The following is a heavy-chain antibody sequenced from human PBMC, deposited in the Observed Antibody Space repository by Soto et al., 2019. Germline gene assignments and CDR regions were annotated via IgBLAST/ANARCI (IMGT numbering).Heavy chain of an antibody. CDR2: IIPIFGTA. CDR3: ASELRGYSYGPDYYYYGMDV. D-gene: IGHD5-18*01. J-gene: IGHJ6*02. Sequence: GAAVKVSCKASGGTFSSYAISWVRQAPGQGXEWMGGIIPIFGTANYAQKFQGRVTITADESTSTAYMELSSLRSEDTAVYYCASELRGYSYGPDYYYYGMDVWGQGTTVTVSS. CDR1: GGTFSSYA. V-gene: IGHV1-69*13.